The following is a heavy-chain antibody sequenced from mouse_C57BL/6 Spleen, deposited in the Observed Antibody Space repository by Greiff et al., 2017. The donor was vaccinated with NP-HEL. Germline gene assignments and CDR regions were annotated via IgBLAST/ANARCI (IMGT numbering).Heavy chain of an antibody. CDR1: GYAFTNYL. V-gene: IGHV1-54*01. CDR3: ASELGLFAY. Sequence: QVQLQQSGAELVRPGTSVKVSCKASGYAFTNYLIEWVKQRPGQGLEWIGVINPGSGGTNYNEKFKGKATLTADKSSSTAYMQLSSLTSEDSAVYFCASELGLFAYWGQGTLVTVSA. J-gene: IGHJ3*01. D-gene: IGHD4-1*01. CDR2: INPGSGGT.